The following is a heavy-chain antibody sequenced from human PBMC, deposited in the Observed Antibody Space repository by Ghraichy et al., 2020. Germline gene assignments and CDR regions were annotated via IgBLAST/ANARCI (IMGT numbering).Heavy chain of an antibody. CDR1: GGSISSYY. D-gene: IGHD4-17*01. J-gene: IGHJ5*02. CDR3: ARLGPDFYGDYEISFDP. CDR2: IYYSGST. Sequence: SETLSLTCTVSGGSISSYYWSWIRQPPGKGLEWIGYIYYSGSTNYNPSLKSRVTISVDTSKNQFSLKLSSVTAADTAVYYCARLGPDFYGDYEISFDPWGQGTLVTVSS. V-gene: IGHV4-59*01.